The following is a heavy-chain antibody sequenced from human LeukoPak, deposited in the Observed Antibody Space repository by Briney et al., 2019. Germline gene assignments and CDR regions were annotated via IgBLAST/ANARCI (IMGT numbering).Heavy chain of an antibody. Sequence: PGGSLRLSCAASGFIVSGDFMSWVSQAPGKGPEWVSVIYSDGSTYYADSVKGRFTISRDNSKNTLDLQMTGLRAEDTAVYYCARERGRGRDSPWFDYWGQGTLVTVSS. V-gene: IGHV3-53*01. CDR3: ARERGRGRDSPWFDY. J-gene: IGHJ4*02. D-gene: IGHD1-26*01. CDR1: GFIVSGDF. CDR2: IYSDGST.